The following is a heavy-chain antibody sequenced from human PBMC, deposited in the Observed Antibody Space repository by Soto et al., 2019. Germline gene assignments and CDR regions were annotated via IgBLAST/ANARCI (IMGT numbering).Heavy chain of an antibody. Sequence: QVQLVQSGAEVKKPGSSVKVSCKASGGTFSSYTISWVRQAPGQGLEWMGRIIPILGIANYAQKFQGRVTITADKSTSTAYMELSSLGSEDTAVYYCARDVRRRYFDLWGRGTLVTVSS. CDR1: GGTFSSYT. CDR2: IIPILGIA. CDR3: ARDVRRRYFDL. V-gene: IGHV1-69*08. J-gene: IGHJ2*01. D-gene: IGHD3-16*02.